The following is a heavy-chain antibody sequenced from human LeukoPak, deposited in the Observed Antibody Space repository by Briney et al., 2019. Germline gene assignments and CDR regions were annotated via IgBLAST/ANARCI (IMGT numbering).Heavy chain of an antibody. CDR2: IYYSGST. J-gene: IGHJ2*01. V-gene: IGHV4-59*01. D-gene: IGHD6-19*01. CDR1: GGSISSYY. CDR3: ARVPVAGYWYFDL. Sequence: SETLSLTCTVSGGSISSYYWSWIRQSPGKGLEWIGYIYYSGSTNYNPSLKSRVTISVDTSKNQFSLKLSSVTAADTAVYYCARVPVAGYWYFDLWGRGTLVTASS.